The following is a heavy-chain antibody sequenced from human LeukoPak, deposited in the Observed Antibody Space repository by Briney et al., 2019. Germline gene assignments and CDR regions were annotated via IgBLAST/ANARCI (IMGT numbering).Heavy chain of an antibody. V-gene: IGHV1-8*03. J-gene: IGHJ6*03. CDR2: MNPNSGNT. CDR1: GYTFTSYD. Sequence: ASVKVSCKASGYTFTSYDINWVRQAAGQGLEWMGWMNPNSGNTGYAQKFQGRVTITRNTSISTAYMELSSLRSEDTAVYYCARGEEHGELRWYYMDVWGKGTTVTVSS. D-gene: IGHD1-26*01. CDR3: ARGEEHGELRWYYMDV.